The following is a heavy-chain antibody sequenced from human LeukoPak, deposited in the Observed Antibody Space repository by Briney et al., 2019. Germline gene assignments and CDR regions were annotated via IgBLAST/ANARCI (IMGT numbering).Heavy chain of an antibody. Sequence: ASVKVSCTASGYTFTSYYMHWVRQAPGQGLEWMGIINPSGGSTSYAQKFQGRVTMTRDTSTSTVYMELSSLRSEDAAVYYCARARIRDFDYWGQGTLVTVSS. CDR1: GYTFTSYY. V-gene: IGHV1-46*01. J-gene: IGHJ4*02. CDR2: INPSGGST. CDR3: ARARIRDFDY.